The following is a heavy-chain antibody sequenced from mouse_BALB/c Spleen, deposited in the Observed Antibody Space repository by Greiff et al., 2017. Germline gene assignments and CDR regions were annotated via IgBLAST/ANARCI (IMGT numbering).Heavy chain of an antibody. CDR3: ARLGKIDYDGSLYAMDY. Sequence: EVNLVESGGGLVQPGESLKLSCESNEYEFPSHDMSWVRKTPEKRLELVAAINSDGGSTYYPDTMERRFIISRDNTKKTLYLQMSSLRSEDTALYYCARLGKIDYDGSLYAMDYWGQGTSVTVSS. V-gene: IGHV5-2*01. CDR1: EYEFPSHD. J-gene: IGHJ4*01. CDR2: INSDGGST. D-gene: IGHD2-4*01.